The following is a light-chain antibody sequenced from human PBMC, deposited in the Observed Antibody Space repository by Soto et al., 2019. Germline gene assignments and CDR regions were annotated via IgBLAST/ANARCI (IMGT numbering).Light chain of an antibody. J-gene: IGLJ1*01. CDR1: SSDVGGYNY. V-gene: IGLV2-14*01. Sequence: QSVLTQPASVSGSPGQSITISCTGTSSDVGGYNYVSWFQQHPGKAPKLLIFEVSNRPSGVSHRFSGSKSGNTASLTISGLQAEDEADCYCSSFTSTSTFVFGSGTKVTVL. CDR3: SSFTSTSTFV. CDR2: EVS.